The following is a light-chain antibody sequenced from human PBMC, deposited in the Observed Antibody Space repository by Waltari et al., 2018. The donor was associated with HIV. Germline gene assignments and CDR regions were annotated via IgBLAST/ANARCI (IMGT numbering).Light chain of an antibody. J-gene: IGLJ3*02. V-gene: IGLV1-47*01. CDR3: ATWDDSLSGRV. CDR1: SSNIGSHS. Sequence: QSVLTQPPSASGTPGQRVTISCSGSSSNIGSHSVYWYQQLPGTAPKLLIYRNNERPSGVPGRFSASKSGTSASRAMSGLRSEDEADYYCATWDDSLSGRVFGGGTKLTV. CDR2: RNN.